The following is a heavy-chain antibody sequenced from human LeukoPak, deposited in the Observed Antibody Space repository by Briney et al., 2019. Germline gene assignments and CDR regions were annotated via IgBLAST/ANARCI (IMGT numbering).Heavy chain of an antibody. D-gene: IGHD2-2*01. Sequence: ALVKVSCKASGYTFTSYGISWVRQAPGQGLEWMGWINPNSGGTNYAQKFQGRVTMTRDTSISTAYMELSRLRSDDTAVYYCALEDIVVVPAALEDYWGQGTLVTVSS. CDR3: ALEDIVVVPAALEDY. CDR2: INPNSGGT. CDR1: GYTFTSYG. J-gene: IGHJ4*02. V-gene: IGHV1-2*02.